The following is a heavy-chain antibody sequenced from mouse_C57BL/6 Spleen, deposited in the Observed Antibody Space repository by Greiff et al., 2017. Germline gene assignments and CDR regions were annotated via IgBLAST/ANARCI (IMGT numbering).Heavy chain of an antibody. D-gene: IGHD1-1*02. CDR2: IHPNSGST. CDR1: GYTFTSYW. CDR3: ARKDYRHYFDY. J-gene: IGHJ2*01. V-gene: IGHV1-64*01. Sequence: QVQLQQPGAELVKPGASVKLSCKASGYTFTSYWMHWVKQRPGPGLEWIGMIHPNSGSTNYNEKFKSKATLTVDKSSSTAYMQLSSLTSEDSAVDYCARKDYRHYFDYWGQGTTLTVSS.